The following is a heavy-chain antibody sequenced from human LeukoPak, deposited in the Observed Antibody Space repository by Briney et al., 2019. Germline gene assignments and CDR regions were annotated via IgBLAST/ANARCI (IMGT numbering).Heavy chain of an antibody. J-gene: IGHJ6*03. D-gene: IGHD2-2*01. CDR3: ARAPSNDDIVVVPAAPYYMDV. CDR2: ISSSSSYI. CDR1: GFTSSSYS. Sequence: GGSLRLSCAASGFTSSSYSMNWVRQAPGKGLEWVSSISSSSSYIYYADSVKGRFTISRDNAKNSLYLQMNSLRAEDTAVYYCARAPSNDDIVVVPAAPYYMDVWGKGTTVTVSS. V-gene: IGHV3-21*01.